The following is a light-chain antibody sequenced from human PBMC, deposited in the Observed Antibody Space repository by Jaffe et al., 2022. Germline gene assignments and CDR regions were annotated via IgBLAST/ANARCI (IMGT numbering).Light chain of an antibody. Sequence: QSALTQPASVSGSPGQSITISCTGTSSDVGGYNLVSWYQQHPGKAPKLMIYEVSQWPSGISNRFSGSKSGYTASLTISGLQAEDEADYYCCSYAGGNSYVFGTGTKVTVL. J-gene: IGLJ1*01. CDR2: EVS. CDR1: SSDVGGYNL. V-gene: IGLV2-23*02. CDR3: CSYAGGNSYV.